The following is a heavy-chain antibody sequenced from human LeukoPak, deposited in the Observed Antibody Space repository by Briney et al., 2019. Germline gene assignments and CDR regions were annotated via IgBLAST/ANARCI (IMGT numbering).Heavy chain of an antibody. D-gene: IGHD4-23*01. CDR1: GGSISSGDYY. V-gene: IGHV4-31*03. Sequence: SETLSLTCTVSGGSISSGDYYWSWIRQHPGKGLEWIGYIYYSGSTYYNPSLKSRVTISVDTSKNQFSLKLSSVTAADTAVYYCARNPSGGKLKPLGSFDYWGQGTLVTVSS. CDR2: IYYSGST. J-gene: IGHJ4*02. CDR3: ARNPSGGKLKPLGSFDY.